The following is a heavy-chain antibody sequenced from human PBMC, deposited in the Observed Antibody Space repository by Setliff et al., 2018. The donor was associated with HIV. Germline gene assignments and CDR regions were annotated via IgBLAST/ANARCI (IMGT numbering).Heavy chain of an antibody. CDR1: GYAFTSDH. J-gene: IGHJ4*02. CDR2: ITPGDGPT. V-gene: IGHV1-46*01. CDR3: ARLRPTAFFDY. D-gene: IGHD3-3*01. Sequence: ASVKVSCKASGYAFTSDHMHWVRQAPGQGLEWVGMITPGDGPTNYEQKFQGRVTMTRDTSTSTVYMELSSLRSDDTAVYYCARLRPTAFFDYWGQGTLVTVSS.